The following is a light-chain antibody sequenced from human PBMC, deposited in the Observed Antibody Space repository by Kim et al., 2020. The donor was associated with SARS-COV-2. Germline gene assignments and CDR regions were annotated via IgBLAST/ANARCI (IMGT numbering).Light chain of an antibody. CDR1: QSVLFSSNNKNY. J-gene: IGKJ1*01. Sequence: ATINCKSSQSVLFSSNNKNYLAWYQQKPGQPPKLHTYWASTRESGVPDRFSGSGSGTDFTLTITSLQAEDVAVYYCQQYYSTPPTFGQGTKVDIK. CDR2: WAS. CDR3: QQYYSTPPT. V-gene: IGKV4-1*01.